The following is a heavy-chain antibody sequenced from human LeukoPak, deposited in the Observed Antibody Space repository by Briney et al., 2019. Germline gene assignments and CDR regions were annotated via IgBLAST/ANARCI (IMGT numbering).Heavy chain of an antibody. V-gene: IGHV4-39*07. Sequence: SETLSLTCTVSGGSISSSSYYWGWIRQPPGKGLEWIGRIYYSGSTYYNPSLKSRVTISVDTSKNQFSLKLSSVTAADTAVYYCARDFASIAARPEWWFDPWGQGTLVTVSS. CDR1: GGSISSSSYY. CDR3: ARDFASIAARPEWWFDP. J-gene: IGHJ5*02. D-gene: IGHD6-6*01. CDR2: IYYSGST.